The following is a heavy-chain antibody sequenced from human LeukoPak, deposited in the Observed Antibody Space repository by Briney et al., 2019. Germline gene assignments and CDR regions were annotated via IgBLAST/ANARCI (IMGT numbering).Heavy chain of an antibody. Sequence: GGSLRLSCAASGFTVSGNYMNWVRQAPGKGLEWVSVIFGAGNTYYADSVKGRFTISRDTSKNTLSLQMDSLRTEDTAVYYCSREGSGYWGQGTLVTVSS. J-gene: IGHJ4*02. D-gene: IGHD2-15*01. CDR2: IFGAGNT. V-gene: IGHV3-66*01. CDR3: SREGSGY. CDR1: GFTVSGNY.